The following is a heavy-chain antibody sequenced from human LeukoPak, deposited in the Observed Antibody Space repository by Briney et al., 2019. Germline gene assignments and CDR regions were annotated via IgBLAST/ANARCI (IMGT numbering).Heavy chain of an antibody. Sequence: EASVKVSCKASGYTFTSYYMHWVRQAPGQGLEWMGIINPSGGSTSYAQKFQGRVTMTRDMSTSTVYMELSSLRSEDTAVYYCARDRYCSSTSCYGPLFPWGQGTLVTVSS. CDR3: ARDRYCSSTSCYGPLFP. V-gene: IGHV1-46*01. J-gene: IGHJ5*02. D-gene: IGHD2-2*01. CDR2: INPSGGST. CDR1: GYTFTSYY.